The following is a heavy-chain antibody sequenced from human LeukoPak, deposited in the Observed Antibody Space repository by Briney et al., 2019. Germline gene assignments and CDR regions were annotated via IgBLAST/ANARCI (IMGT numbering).Heavy chain of an antibody. CDR2: IIPIFGTA. Sequence: GASVKVSCKASGYTFTSYAISWVRQAPGQGLEWMGGIIPIFGTANYAQKFQGRVTITADESTSTAYMELSSLRSEDTAVYYYAMFLKPTTPQVWDRRYYYYMDVWGKGTTVTISS. CDR3: AMFLKPTTPQVWDRRYYYYMDV. CDR1: GYTFTSYA. J-gene: IGHJ6*03. V-gene: IGHV1-69*13. D-gene: IGHD3-16*01.